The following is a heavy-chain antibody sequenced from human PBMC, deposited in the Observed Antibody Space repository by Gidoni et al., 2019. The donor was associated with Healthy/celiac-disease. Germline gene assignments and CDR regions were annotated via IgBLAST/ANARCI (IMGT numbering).Heavy chain of an antibody. CDR3: AKCYSNYDVCNFDY. V-gene: IGHV3-30*18. J-gene: IGHJ4*02. CDR1: GFTFSSYG. Sequence: QVQLVESGGGVVQPGRSLRLSCAASGFTFSSYGMHWVRQAPGQGLEWVAVISYDGSNKYYADSVKGRFTISRDNSKNTLYLQMNSLRAEDTAVYYCAKCYSNYDVCNFDYWGQGTLVTVSS. D-gene: IGHD4-4*01. CDR2: ISYDGSNK.